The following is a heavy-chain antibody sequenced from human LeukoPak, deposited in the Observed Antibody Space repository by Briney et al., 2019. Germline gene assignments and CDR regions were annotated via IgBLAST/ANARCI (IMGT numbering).Heavy chain of an antibody. CDR3: ARGPEAYGSGSSSFDP. Sequence: ASVKVSCKASGYTFTSYDINWVRQATGQGLEWMGWMNPNSGNTGYAQKFQGRVTMTRNTSISTAYMELSSLRSEDMAVYYCARGPEAYGSGSSSFDPWGQGTLVTVSS. J-gene: IGHJ5*02. CDR2: MNPNSGNT. D-gene: IGHD3-10*01. V-gene: IGHV1-8*01. CDR1: GYTFTSYD.